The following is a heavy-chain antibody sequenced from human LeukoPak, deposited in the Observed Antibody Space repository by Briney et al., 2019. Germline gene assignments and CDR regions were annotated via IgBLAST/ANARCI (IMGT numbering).Heavy chain of an antibody. D-gene: IGHD4-17*01. CDR2: INHSGST. CDR1: GFTFSSYA. V-gene: IGHV4-34*01. CDR3: ARGDPTVTTLFGH. Sequence: GSLRLSCAASGFTFSSYAMSWVRQPPGKGLEWIGEINHSGSTNYNPSLKSRVTISVDTSKNQFSLKLSSVTAADTAVYYCARGDPTVTTLFGHWGQGTLVTVSS. J-gene: IGHJ4*02.